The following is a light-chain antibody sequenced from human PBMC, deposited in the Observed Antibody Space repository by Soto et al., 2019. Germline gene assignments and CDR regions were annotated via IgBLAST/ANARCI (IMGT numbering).Light chain of an antibody. Sequence: DIQMTQSPSSLSASVGDRVTITCQASQHISEYLNWYQYKPGKAPKLLIYAAISLQSGVPSRLSGSGSGTDFTLTISSLQPEDFATYYCQQTYSTPHTFGQGTKVEIK. J-gene: IGKJ2*01. CDR1: QHISEY. CDR2: AAI. CDR3: QQTYSTPHT. V-gene: IGKV1-39*01.